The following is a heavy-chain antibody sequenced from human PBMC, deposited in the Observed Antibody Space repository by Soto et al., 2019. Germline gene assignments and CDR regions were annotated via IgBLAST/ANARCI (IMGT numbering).Heavy chain of an antibody. Sequence: EVQLVESGGGVVRPGGSLRLSCAASGFTFDGYAMTWVRQAPGKGLEWVSGLNWNGDSTGYADSVKGRFTISRDNGKNSLYLQMNRLRVEDTALYHCARVKGGYDLGNYFAYWGQGTLVTVSS. D-gene: IGHD5-12*01. CDR3: ARVKGGYDLGNYFAY. CDR2: LNWNGDST. J-gene: IGHJ4*02. V-gene: IGHV3-20*01. CDR1: GFTFDGYA.